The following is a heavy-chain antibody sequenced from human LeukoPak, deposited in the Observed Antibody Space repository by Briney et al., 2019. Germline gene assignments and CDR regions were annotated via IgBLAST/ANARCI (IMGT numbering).Heavy chain of an antibody. CDR1: GYTFTGYY. Sequence: ASVKVSCKASGYTFTGYYMHWVRQAPGQGLEWMGWINPNSGGTHYAQNFQGRVTITGDTSITTAYMELGSLTSDDTAVYYCATGLQYGLWGVPYFYYMHAWGKGTTVVVSS. D-gene: IGHD3-10*01. CDR2: INPNSGGT. V-gene: IGHV1-2*02. J-gene: IGHJ6*03. CDR3: ATGLQYGLWGVPYFYYMHA.